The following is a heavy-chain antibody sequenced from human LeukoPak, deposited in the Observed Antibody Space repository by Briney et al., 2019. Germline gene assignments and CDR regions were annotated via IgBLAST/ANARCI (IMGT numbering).Heavy chain of an antibody. CDR3: ARGPKMATNPYYYYGMDV. J-gene: IGHJ6*02. CDR1: GGSISSGDYY. D-gene: IGHD5-24*01. V-gene: IGHV4-30-4*01. CDR2: IYYSGST. Sequence: TPSQTLSLTCTVSGGSISSGDYYWSWIRQPPGKGLEWIGYIYYSGSTYYNPSLKSRVTISVDTSKNQFSLKLSSVTAADTAVYYCARGPKMATNPYYYYGMDVWGQGTTVTVSS.